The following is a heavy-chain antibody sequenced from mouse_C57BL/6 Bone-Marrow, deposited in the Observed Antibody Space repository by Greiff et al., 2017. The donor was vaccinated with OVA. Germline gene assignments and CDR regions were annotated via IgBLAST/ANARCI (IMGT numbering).Heavy chain of an antibody. V-gene: IGHV6-3*01. Sequence: EVQGVESGGGLVQPGGSMKLSCVASGFTFSNYWMNWVRQSPEKGLEWVAQIRLKSDNYATHYAESVKGRFTISRDDSKSSVYLQMNNLRAEDTGIYYCTERKDAMDYWGQGTSVTVSS. CDR2: IRLKSDNYAT. J-gene: IGHJ4*01. CDR3: TERKDAMDY. CDR1: GFTFSNYW.